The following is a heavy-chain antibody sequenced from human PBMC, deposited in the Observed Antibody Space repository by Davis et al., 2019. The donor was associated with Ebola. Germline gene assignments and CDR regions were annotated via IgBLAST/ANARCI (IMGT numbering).Heavy chain of an antibody. CDR3: ARAAMVNTYYFDF. Sequence: PGGSLRLSCAASGYTFTGYYMHWVRQAPGQGLEWMGWINPNSGGTNYAQKFQGRITMTRDTSISTAYMELTSLRSDDTAVYFCARAAMVNTYYFDFWGQGTLVTVSS. CDR2: INPNSGGT. V-gene: IGHV1-2*02. D-gene: IGHD5-18*01. CDR1: GYTFTGYY. J-gene: IGHJ4*02.